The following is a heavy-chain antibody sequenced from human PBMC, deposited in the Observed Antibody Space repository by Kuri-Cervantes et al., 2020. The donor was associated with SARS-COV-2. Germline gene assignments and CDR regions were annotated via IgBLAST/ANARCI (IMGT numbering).Heavy chain of an antibody. J-gene: IGHJ6*02. CDR3: AKWAENYYDSSGYYYKDYYYGMDV. Sequence: GESLKISCAASGSTFSSYGMHWVRQAPGKGLEWVAVISYDGSNKYYADSVKGRFTISRDNSKNTLYLQMNSLRAEDTAVYYCAKWAENYYDSSGYYYKDYYYGMDVWGQGTTVTVSS. D-gene: IGHD3-22*01. V-gene: IGHV3-30*18. CDR2: ISYDGSNK. CDR1: GSTFSSYG.